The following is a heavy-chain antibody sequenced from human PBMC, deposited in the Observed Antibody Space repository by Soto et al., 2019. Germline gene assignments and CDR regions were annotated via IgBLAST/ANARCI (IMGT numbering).Heavy chain of an antibody. CDR2: INHSGST. V-gene: IGHV4-34*01. D-gene: IGHD4-17*01. Sequence: PSETLSLTCAVYGGSFSGYYWSWIRQPPGKGLEWIGEINHSGSTNYNPSLKSRVTISVDTSKNQFSLKLSSVTAADTAVYYCARGLGTTVTMYAYYYYYGMDVWGQGTTVTVSS. CDR1: GGSFSGYY. J-gene: IGHJ6*02. CDR3: ARGLGTTVTMYAYYYYYGMDV.